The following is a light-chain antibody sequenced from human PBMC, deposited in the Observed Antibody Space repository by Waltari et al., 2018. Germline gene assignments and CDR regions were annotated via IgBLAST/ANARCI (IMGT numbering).Light chain of an antibody. Sequence: LLTQSPGTLSLSPGEGATLSCRASQNVSNSFLAWYQQKPGQAPRPLIYAASKRATGIPDRFSGSGSGTDFTVTISRLDPEDFAVYFCQQYATSPLTFGGGTRVDVK. V-gene: IGKV3-20*01. CDR1: QNVSNSF. CDR3: QQYATSPLT. J-gene: IGKJ4*01. CDR2: AAS.